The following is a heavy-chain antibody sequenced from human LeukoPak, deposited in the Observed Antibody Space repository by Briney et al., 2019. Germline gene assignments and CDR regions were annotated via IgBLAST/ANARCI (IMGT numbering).Heavy chain of an antibody. D-gene: IGHD1-26*01. CDR3: ARGGSGSYASFDC. Sequence: PSETLSLTCTVSGGSISNYYWSWIRQPAGKGLEWIGRIYTSGSTNYNPSLKSRVTISVDKSKNQFSLKLSSVTAADTAVYHCARGGSGSYASFDCWGQGTLVTVS. V-gene: IGHV4-4*07. CDR2: IYTSGST. CDR1: GGSISNYY. J-gene: IGHJ4*02.